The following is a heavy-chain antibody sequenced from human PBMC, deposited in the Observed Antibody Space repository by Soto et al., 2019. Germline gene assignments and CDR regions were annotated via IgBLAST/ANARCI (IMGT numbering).Heavy chain of an antibody. D-gene: IGHD5-12*01. V-gene: IGHV1-69*12. CDR1: GGTFNSYV. CDR3: ARDLGSGYDPGDY. CDR2: IISIFGTP. Sequence: QVQLVQSGAVVKKPGSSVKVSCKASGGTFNSYVFNWVRQAPGQGLEWMGGIISIFGTPNYGQKFQGRVTITADESTSTGFMELSSLTSEDTAIYYCARDLGSGYDPGDYWGQGTLVTVSS. J-gene: IGHJ4*02.